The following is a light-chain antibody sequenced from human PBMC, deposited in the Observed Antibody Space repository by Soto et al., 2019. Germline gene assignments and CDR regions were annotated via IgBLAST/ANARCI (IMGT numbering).Light chain of an antibody. V-gene: IGKV3-11*01. J-gene: IGKJ4*01. CDR1: QSISNY. CDR3: PQRSDWPPLT. Sequence: EIVLTQSPATLSVSPGERATLSCRASQSISNYLAWYQQKPGQAPRLLIYDAANRATGIPARFSGSGSGTDFTLTISSLEPEDFAVYYCPQRSDWPPLTFGGGTKVEIK. CDR2: DAA.